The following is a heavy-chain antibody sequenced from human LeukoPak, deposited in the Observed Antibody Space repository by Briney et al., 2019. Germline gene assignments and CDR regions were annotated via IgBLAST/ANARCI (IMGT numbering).Heavy chain of an antibody. J-gene: IGHJ5*02. Sequence: SQTLSLTCAVSGGSISSGGYSWSWIRQPPGKGLEWIGYIYHSGSTYYNPSLKSRVTISVDRSKNQFSLKLSSVTAADTAVYYCARFGSESWGSWFDPWGQGTLVTVSS. D-gene: IGHD3-10*01. CDR2: IYHSGST. CDR1: GGSISSGGYS. V-gene: IGHV4-30-2*01. CDR3: ARFGSESWGSWFDP.